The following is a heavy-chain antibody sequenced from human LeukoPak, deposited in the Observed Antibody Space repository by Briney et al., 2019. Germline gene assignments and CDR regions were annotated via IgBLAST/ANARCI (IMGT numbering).Heavy chain of an antibody. J-gene: IGHJ4*02. CDR2: IYYSGST. CDR1: GGSISSYY. Sequence: SETLSLTCTVSGGSISSYYWSWIRQPPGKGLEWIGYIYYSGSTNYNPSLKSRVTISVDTSKNQFSLKLSSVTAADTAVYYCATSGTSSPPLLDYWGQGTLVTVSS. CDR3: ATSGTSSPPLLDY. V-gene: IGHV4-59*01. D-gene: IGHD4-23*01.